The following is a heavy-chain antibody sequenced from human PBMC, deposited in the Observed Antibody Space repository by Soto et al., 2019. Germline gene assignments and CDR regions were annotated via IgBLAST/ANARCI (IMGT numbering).Heavy chain of an antibody. CDR2: MNPNSGNT. Sequence: SVKRYCTGAVYAISSYDINWLRQATGQGLEWMGWMNPNSGNTGYAQKFQGRGTMTRNTSISTAYMELSSLRSEDTAVYYCARGRGRIAARRNWFDPWGQGTLVTVS. V-gene: IGHV1-8*01. J-gene: IGHJ5*02. CDR1: VYAISSYD. D-gene: IGHD6-6*01. CDR3: ARGRGRIAARRNWFDP.